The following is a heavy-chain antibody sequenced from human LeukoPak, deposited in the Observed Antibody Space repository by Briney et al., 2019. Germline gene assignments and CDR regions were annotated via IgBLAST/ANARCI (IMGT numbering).Heavy chain of an antibody. J-gene: IGHJ3*02. V-gene: IGHV3-21*01. CDR3: AREVSSSWSIDAFDI. CDR2: ISSSSYI. Sequence: GGSLRLSCAASGFTFSSYSMNWVRQAPGKGLEWVSSISSSSYIYYADSVKGRFTISRDNAKNSLYLQMNSLRAEDTAVYYCAREVSSSWSIDAFDIWGQGTMVTVSS. CDR1: GFTFSSYS. D-gene: IGHD6-13*01.